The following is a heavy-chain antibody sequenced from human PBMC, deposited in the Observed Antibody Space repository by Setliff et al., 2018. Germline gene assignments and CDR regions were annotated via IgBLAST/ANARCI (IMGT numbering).Heavy chain of an antibody. CDR3: ARDRPPMVRGVIIGTTRYYYGMDV. D-gene: IGHD3-10*01. V-gene: IGHV1-69*13. Sequence: SVKVSCKASGGTFSSYAISWVRQAPGPGLEYMGGIIPFFGNTNYAQKFQGRVTITADESTSTAYMELSSLRSEDTAVYYCARDRPPMVRGVIIGTTRYYYGMDVWGQGTTVTVSS. CDR2: IIPFFGNT. J-gene: IGHJ6*02. CDR1: GGTFSSYA.